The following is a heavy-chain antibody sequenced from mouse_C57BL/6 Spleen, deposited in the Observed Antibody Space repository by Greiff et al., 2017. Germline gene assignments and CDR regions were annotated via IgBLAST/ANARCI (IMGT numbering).Heavy chain of an antibody. CDR3: ARGGSGRFDY. Sequence: QVQLQQSGAELVRPGTSVKESCKASGYAFTNYLIEWVKQRPGQGLEWIGVINPGSGGTNYNEKFKGKATLTADKSSSTAYMQLSSLTSEDSAVYFCARGGSGRFDYWGQGTTLTVSS. V-gene: IGHV1-54*01. J-gene: IGHJ2*01. CDR2: INPGSGGT. CDR1: GYAFTNYL. D-gene: IGHD3-2*02.